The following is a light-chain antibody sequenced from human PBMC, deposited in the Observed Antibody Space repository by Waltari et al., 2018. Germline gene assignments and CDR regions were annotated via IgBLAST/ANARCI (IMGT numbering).Light chain of an antibody. CDR1: QSVTNNH. Sequence: EIVLTQSPGTLSLSPGERATLSCRASQSVTNNHLAWYQQKPGQAPRLLSHGASSRATGIPDRCSGSGSGTDFTLTITRLEPEDFAVYYCHQYGSSPDTFGQGTKVQIK. V-gene: IGKV3-20*01. CDR2: GAS. J-gene: IGKJ2*01. CDR3: HQYGSSPDT.